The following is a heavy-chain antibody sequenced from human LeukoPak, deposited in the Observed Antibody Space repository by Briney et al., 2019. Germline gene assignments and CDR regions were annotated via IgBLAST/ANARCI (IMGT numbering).Heavy chain of an antibody. Sequence: PGGSLRLSCAASGFTFSTYGMHWVRQAPGRGLEWVAVIRYDGSQKYYADSMKGRFTISRDNSNNTLYLQMNSLRAEDTAVYYCARDSYYGSETYTHFDYWGQGTLVTVSS. J-gene: IGHJ4*02. CDR2: IRYDGSQK. CDR1: GFTFSTYG. CDR3: ARDSYYGSETYTHFDY. D-gene: IGHD3-10*01. V-gene: IGHV3-33*08.